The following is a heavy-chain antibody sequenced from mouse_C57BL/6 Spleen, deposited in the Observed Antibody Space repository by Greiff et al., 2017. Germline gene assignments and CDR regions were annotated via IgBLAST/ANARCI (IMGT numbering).Heavy chain of an antibody. V-gene: IGHV1-59*01. CDR3: ARGANSYWYFDV. CDR1: GYTFTSYW. J-gene: IGHJ1*03. D-gene: IGHD3-1*01. Sequence: QVQLKQPGAELVRPGTSVKLSCKASGYTFTSYWMHWVKQRPGQGLEWIGVIDPSDSYTNYNQKFKGKATLTVDTSSSTAYMQLSSLTSEDSAVYYCARGANSYWYFDVWGTGTTVTVSS. CDR2: IDPSDSYT.